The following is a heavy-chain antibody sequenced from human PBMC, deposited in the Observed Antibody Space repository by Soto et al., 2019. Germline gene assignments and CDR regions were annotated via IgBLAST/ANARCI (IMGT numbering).Heavy chain of an antibody. Sequence: PGGSLRLSCAASGFTFSSYSMAWVRQPPGKGLEWVSAISPSASDTLYADSVKGRFTISRDNSQNTFFLQMTSLRADDTAVYYCAKGGYTFAYEWGQGALVTVSS. CDR3: AKGGYTFAYE. J-gene: IGHJ4*02. CDR1: GFTFSSYS. V-gene: IGHV3-23*01. CDR2: ISPSASDT. D-gene: IGHD5-18*01.